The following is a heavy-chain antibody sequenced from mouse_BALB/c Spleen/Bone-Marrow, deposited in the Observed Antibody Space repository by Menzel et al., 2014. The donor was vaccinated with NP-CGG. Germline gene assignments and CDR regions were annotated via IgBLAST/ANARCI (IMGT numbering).Heavy chain of an antibody. CDR1: GYVFTSYN. CDR2: IDPYSGGT. J-gene: IGHJ4*01. V-gene: IGHV1S135*01. Sequence: VQLKQSGPELVKPGASVKVSCKASGYVFTSYNMFWVKQSHGKSLEWIGYIDPYSGGTNYNQQFKGKATLTVDKSSNTAYMHLNSLTSEDSAVYYCARELSRAMDYWGQGTSVTVSS. CDR3: ARELSRAMDY. D-gene: IGHD1-1*01.